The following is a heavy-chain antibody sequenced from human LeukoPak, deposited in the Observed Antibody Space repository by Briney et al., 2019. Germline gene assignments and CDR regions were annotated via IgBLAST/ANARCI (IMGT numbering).Heavy chain of an antibody. CDR1: GFTFSSYG. J-gene: IGHJ6*03. CDR2: ISYDGSNK. D-gene: IGHD1-1*01. CDR3: AKYNWNDARLLDYMDV. V-gene: IGHV3-30*18. Sequence: GGSLRLSCAASGFTFSSYGMHWVHQAPGKGLEWVAVISYDGSNKYYADSVKGRFTISRDNSKNTLYLQMNSLRAEDTAVYYCAKYNWNDARLLDYMDVWGKGTTVTVSS.